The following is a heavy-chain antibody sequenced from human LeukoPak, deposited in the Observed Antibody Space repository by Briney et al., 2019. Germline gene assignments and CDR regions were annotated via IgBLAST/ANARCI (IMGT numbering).Heavy chain of an antibody. Sequence: GGSLRLSCAASGFTFSSYAMSWVRQAPGKGLEWVSGISVTGGSTHYADSVKGRFTISRDNSKNTLYLQMNSLRAEDTAVYYCAKIVVAAGIFAGGYFDYWGQGTLVTVSS. CDR1: GFTFSSYA. CDR2: ISVTGGST. CDR3: AKIVVAAGIFAGGYFDY. D-gene: IGHD6-13*01. J-gene: IGHJ4*02. V-gene: IGHV3-23*01.